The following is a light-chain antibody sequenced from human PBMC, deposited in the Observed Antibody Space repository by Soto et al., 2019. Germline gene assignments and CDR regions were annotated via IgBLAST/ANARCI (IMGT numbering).Light chain of an antibody. V-gene: IGKV4-1*01. CDR3: QQYYSTLIT. J-gene: IGKJ5*01. CDR2: WAS. CDR1: QSALCSTKTKNY. Sequence: EMVMTQSPYSLAVSLGERSTIKXKSIQSALCSTKTKNYLVWYQQKPGQPPKLLLYWASTREYGGPDRFSGSGSVTDFTRTISSLQAEDVAVYYGQQYYSTLITFGQGTRLEIK.